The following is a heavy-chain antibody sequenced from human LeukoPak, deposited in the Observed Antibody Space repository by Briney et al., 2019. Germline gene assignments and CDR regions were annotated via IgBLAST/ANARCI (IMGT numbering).Heavy chain of an antibody. J-gene: IGHJ5*02. D-gene: IGHD4-17*01. CDR1: GYTFTSYY. CDR3: ARALMGDYLPLNWFDP. V-gene: IGHV1-46*01. Sequence: ASVKVSCKASGYTFTSYYMHWVRQAPGQGLEWMGIINPSGGSTSYAQKFQGRVTITADESTSTAYMELSSLRSEDTAVYYCARALMGDYLPLNWFDPWGQGTLVTVSS. CDR2: INPSGGST.